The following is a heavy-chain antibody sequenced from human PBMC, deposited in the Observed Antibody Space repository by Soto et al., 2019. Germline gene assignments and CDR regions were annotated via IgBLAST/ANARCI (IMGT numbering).Heavy chain of an antibody. CDR3: ARAKTTVTASDS. J-gene: IGHJ5*01. Sequence: VQLVQSGAEVKKXGSSVKVSCKASGGTFSSYTVNWVRQAPGQGLEWMGRIIPVLNMANYAQKFQGRVTITADTSTSTAYMELTSLRSEDTAVYFCARAKTTVTASDSWGQGTLVTVSS. CDR2: IIPVLNMA. D-gene: IGHD4-17*01. CDR1: GGTFSSYT. V-gene: IGHV1-69*02.